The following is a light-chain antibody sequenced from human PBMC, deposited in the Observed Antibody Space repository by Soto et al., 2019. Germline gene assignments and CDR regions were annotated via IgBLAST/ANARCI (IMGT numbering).Light chain of an antibody. CDR2: DAS. J-gene: IGKJ4*01. V-gene: IGKV1-13*02. CDR3: QQFNTKPLT. CDR1: QGIGTA. Sequence: IQLTQSPSTLSASVGDRVTITCRASQGIGTALAWYHQRPGNSPDLLVYDASTLQSGVPSRFSGGGSETDFSLTISGLQPEDFCHDYCQQFNTKPLTFGGGTRVEIK.